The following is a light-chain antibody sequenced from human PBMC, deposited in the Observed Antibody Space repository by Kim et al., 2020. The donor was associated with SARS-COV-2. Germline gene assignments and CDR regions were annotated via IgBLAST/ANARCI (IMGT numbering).Light chain of an antibody. Sequence: DIQMTQSPSSLSASVGDRVTITCRASQDIGDYLAWYQQKPGKVPKLLIYAASTLQSGVPSRFSGSGSATDFSLTISSLQPEDVATYYCQKYNDAPRTFGPGTKVDI. J-gene: IGKJ1*01. CDR2: AAS. V-gene: IGKV1-27*01. CDR3: QKYNDAPRT. CDR1: QDIGDY.